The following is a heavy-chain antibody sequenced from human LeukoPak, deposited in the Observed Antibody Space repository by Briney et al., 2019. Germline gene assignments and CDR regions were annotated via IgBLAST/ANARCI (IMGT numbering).Heavy chain of an antibody. Sequence: PSETLSLTCTASGGSISSSSYYWGWIRQPPGKGLEWIGSIYYSGSTYYNPSLKSRVTISVDTSKNQFSLKLSSVTAADTAVYYCARERGYSFNWFDPWGQGTLVTVSS. J-gene: IGHJ5*02. CDR3: ARERGYSFNWFDP. V-gene: IGHV4-39*01. D-gene: IGHD4-23*01. CDR1: GGSISSSSYY. CDR2: IYYSGST.